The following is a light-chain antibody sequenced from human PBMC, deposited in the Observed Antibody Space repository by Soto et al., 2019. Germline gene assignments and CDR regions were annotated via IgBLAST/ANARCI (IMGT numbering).Light chain of an antibody. Sequence: LTLSPATLSLSTGERATLSCRAIQSVSFYLAWYQHKPGQAPRLLIYDTSNRATGIPARFSGSGSGTDFTLTISNLEPEDFAVYYCQQRSDWPPSITFGQGTRLEI. CDR1: QSVSFY. CDR2: DTS. CDR3: QQRSDWPPSIT. J-gene: IGKJ5*01. V-gene: IGKV3-11*01.